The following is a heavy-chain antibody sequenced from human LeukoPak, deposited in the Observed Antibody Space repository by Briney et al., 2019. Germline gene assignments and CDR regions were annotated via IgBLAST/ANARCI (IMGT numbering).Heavy chain of an antibody. V-gene: IGHV3-30*04. Sequence: PGRSLRLSCAASGFTFSSYAMHWVRKAPGKGLEWVAVISYDGSNKYYADSVKGRFTISRDNSKNTLYLQMNSLRAEDTAVYYCARDSSREYYYYGMDVWGKGTTVTVSS. J-gene: IGHJ6*04. D-gene: IGHD1-26*01. CDR3: ARDSSREYYYYGMDV. CDR1: GFTFSSYA. CDR2: ISYDGSNK.